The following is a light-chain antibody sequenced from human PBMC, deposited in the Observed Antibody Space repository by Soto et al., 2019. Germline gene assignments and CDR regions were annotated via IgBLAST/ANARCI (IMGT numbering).Light chain of an antibody. J-gene: IGKJ3*01. Sequence: IQLTQSPSSLSASVGDRVTITCRASQGISSYLAWYQQKPGKAPKLLIFGASTLHSGVPSRFSGSGSGTDFTLTISSLQPEDFARYYCQQLNSYTFGPGTKVDIK. V-gene: IGKV1-9*01. CDR2: GAS. CDR3: QQLNSYT. CDR1: QGISSY.